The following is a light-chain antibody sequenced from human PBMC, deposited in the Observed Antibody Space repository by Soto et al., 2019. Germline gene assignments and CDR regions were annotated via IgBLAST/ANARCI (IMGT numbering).Light chain of an antibody. CDR1: SSDVGGYNY. CDR3: SSYTSSSTLYV. CDR2: DVS. J-gene: IGLJ1*01. V-gene: IGLV2-14*01. Sequence: SLLTQPASVSGSPGQSITISCNRTSSDVGGYNYVSWYQQHPGKAPKLMIYDVSNRPSGVSNRFSGSKSGNTASLTISGLQAEDEADYYCSSYTSSSTLYVFGTGTKVTVL.